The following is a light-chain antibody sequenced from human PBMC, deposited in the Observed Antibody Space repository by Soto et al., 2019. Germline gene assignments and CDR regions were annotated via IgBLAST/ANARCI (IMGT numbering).Light chain of an antibody. V-gene: IGKV1-39*01. CDR3: QRSYSTPFT. Sequence: DIQMTQSPASLSASAGDRVTITCRASQSIISYLTWYQQKPGKAPKLLIYAASSLQSGVPARFSGSGSGTDFTLTISSLPPEFFVTYYSQRSYSTPFTFGGGTKVEIK. J-gene: IGKJ4*01. CDR1: QSIISY. CDR2: AAS.